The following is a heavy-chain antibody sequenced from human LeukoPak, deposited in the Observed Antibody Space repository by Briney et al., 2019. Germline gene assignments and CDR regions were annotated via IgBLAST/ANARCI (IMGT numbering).Heavy chain of an antibody. V-gene: IGHV3-21*01. Sequence: GGSLRLSCAASGFTFSSYSMNWVRQAPGKGLEWVSSISSSSSYIYYADSVKGRFTISRDNAKNSLYLQMNSLRAEDTAVYYCARGGYSSSSDGNLDYWGQGTLVTVSS. CDR1: GFTFSSYS. CDR3: ARGGYSSSSDGNLDY. D-gene: IGHD6-13*01. J-gene: IGHJ4*02. CDR2: ISSSSSYI.